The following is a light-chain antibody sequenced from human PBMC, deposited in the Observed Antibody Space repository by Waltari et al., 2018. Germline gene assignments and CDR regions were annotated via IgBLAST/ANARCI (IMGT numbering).Light chain of an antibody. CDR2: GAS. CDR3: QQYNNWPPTT. CDR1: QIISSH. Sequence: EIVMTQSPATLSVSPGERATLSCRASQIISSHLALYQQKPGQAPRLLIYGASTRAPGLPDRFSVSGSGTQFTLAISSLQSEDSAVYYCQQYNNWPPTTFGQGTKVEIK. V-gene: IGKV3-15*01. J-gene: IGKJ1*01.